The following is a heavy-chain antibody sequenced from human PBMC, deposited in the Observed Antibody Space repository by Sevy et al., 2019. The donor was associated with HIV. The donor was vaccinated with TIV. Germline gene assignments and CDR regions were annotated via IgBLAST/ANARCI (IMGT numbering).Heavy chain of an antibody. CDR3: AREQRARGGGIDY. J-gene: IGHJ4*02. Sequence: GGSLRLSCAASGFTFSSYAMHWVRQAPGKGLEWVAVISYDGSNKYYADSVKGRFTISRDTSKNTLYLQMNSMRAEDTAGDYCAREQRARGGGIDYWGQGTLVTVSS. CDR2: ISYDGSNK. D-gene: IGHD3-16*01. CDR1: GFTFSSYA. V-gene: IGHV3-30-3*01.